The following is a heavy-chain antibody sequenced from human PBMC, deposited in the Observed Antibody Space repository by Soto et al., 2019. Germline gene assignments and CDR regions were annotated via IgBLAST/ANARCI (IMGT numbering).Heavy chain of an antibody. Sequence: SETLSLTCAVYGGSFSGYYWSWIRQPPGKGLEWIGEINHSGSTNYNPSHKSRVTISVDTSKNQFSPKLRSVIAADTAVYYCARDSTRIYCSGGSCYQPSGAFDIWSQGAMVTVS. CDR1: GGSFSGYY. CDR2: INHSGST. D-gene: IGHD2-15*01. V-gene: IGHV4-34*01. CDR3: ARDSTRIYCSGGSCYQPSGAFDI. J-gene: IGHJ3*02.